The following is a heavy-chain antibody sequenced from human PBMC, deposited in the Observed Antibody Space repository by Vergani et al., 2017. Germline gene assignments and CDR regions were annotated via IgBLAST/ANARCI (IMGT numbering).Heavy chain of an antibody. CDR1: GGTFSSYA. CDR3: ARGSCSVTPILGNCYYYGMDV. D-gene: IGHD4-23*01. J-gene: IGHJ6*02. CDR2: IIPIFGTA. Sequence: QVQLVQSGAEVKKPGSSVKVSCKAPGGTFSSYAISWVRKAPGQGLEWMGGIIPIFGTANYAQNFQGRVTITEDKSTSTAYMELSSLRSEDTAVYYCARGSCSVTPILGNCYYYGMDVWGQG. V-gene: IGHV1-69*06.